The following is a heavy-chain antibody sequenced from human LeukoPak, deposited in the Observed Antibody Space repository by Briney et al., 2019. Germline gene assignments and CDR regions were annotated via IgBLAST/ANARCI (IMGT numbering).Heavy chain of an antibody. CDR1: GGTFSSYA. D-gene: IGHD6-19*01. CDR3: ARAPSQGLATYDY. Sequence: ASVKVSCKASGGTFSSYAISWVRQAPGQGLEWMGRIIPILGIANYAQKFQGRVTITADKSTSTAYMELSSLRSEDTAVYYCARAPSQGLATYDYWGQGTLVTVSS. CDR2: IIPILGIA. V-gene: IGHV1-69*04. J-gene: IGHJ4*02.